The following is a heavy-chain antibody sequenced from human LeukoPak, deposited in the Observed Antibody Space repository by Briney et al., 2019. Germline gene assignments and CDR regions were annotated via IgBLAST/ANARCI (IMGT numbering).Heavy chain of an antibody. CDR2: IYYSGST. D-gene: IGHD6-6*01. V-gene: IGHV4-39*01. CDR1: GGSISSSSYY. Sequence: SETLSPTCTVSGGSISSSSYYWGWIRQPPGKGLEWIGSIYYSGSTYYNPSLKSRVTISVDTSKNQFSLKLSSVTAADTAVYYCARHRPYSSSSGDWFDPWGQGTLVTVSS. J-gene: IGHJ5*02. CDR3: ARHRPYSSSSGDWFDP.